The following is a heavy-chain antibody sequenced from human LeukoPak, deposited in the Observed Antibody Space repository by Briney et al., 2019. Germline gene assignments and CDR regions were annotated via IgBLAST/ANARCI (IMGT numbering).Heavy chain of an antibody. J-gene: IGHJ4*02. CDR3: AKDLYTMIVVVDY. Sequence: GGSLRLSCAASKFAFSSYAMSWVRQAPGKGLEWVSAISGGGGNTYYADSVKGRFTISRDNSKNTLYLQMNSLRAEDTAVYYCAKDLYTMIVVVDYWGQGTLVTVSS. CDR2: ISGGGGNT. D-gene: IGHD3-22*01. CDR1: KFAFSSYA. V-gene: IGHV3-23*01.